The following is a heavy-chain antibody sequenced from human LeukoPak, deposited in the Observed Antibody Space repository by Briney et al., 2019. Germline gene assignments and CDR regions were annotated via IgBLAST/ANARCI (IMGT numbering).Heavy chain of an antibody. CDR1: GYTFTSYD. CDR2: MNPNSGNT. D-gene: IGHD1-20*01. V-gene: IGHV1-8*01. Sequence: GASVKVSCKASGYTFTSYDINWVRQATGQGLEWMGWMNPNSGNTGYAQKFQGRVTMTRNTSISTAYMELSSLRSEDTAVYYCPRGITGTTRGSQDYFDYWGQGTLVTVSS. J-gene: IGHJ4*02. CDR3: PRGITGTTRGSQDYFDY.